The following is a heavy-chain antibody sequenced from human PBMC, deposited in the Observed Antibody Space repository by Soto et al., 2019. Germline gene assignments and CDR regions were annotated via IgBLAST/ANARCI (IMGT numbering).Heavy chain of an antibody. J-gene: IGHJ6*02. V-gene: IGHV3-30-3*01. CDR2: ISYDGSNK. CDR1: GFTFSSYA. CDR3: ARDQRYCTNGVCSAYYYYGMDV. D-gene: IGHD2-8*01. Sequence: QVQLVESGGGVVQPGRSLRLSCAASGFTFSSYAMHWVRQAPGKGLEWVAVISYDGSNKYYAASVKGRFTISRDNSKNTLYLQMNSLRAEDTAVYYCARDQRYCTNGVCSAYYYYGMDVWGQGTTVTVSS.